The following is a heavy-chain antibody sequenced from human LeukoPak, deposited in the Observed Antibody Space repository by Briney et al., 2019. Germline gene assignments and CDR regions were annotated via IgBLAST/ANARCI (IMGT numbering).Heavy chain of an antibody. D-gene: IGHD4-17*01. Sequence: SETLSLTCTVSGDSISSSIYYWGWIRQPPGKGLEWIGCIYYNGYTYYTSSLKSRVTIFVDTSKNQFSLKLSSVTAADTAVYYCARPHDCGDYEGFDYWGQGTLVTVSS. CDR3: ARPHDCGDYEGFDY. V-gene: IGHV4-39*01. J-gene: IGHJ4*02. CDR1: GDSISSSIYY. CDR2: IYYNGYT.